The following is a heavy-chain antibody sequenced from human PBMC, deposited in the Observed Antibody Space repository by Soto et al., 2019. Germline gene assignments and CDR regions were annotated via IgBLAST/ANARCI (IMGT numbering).Heavy chain of an antibody. CDR2: INPNSGGT. Sequence: ASVKVSCKASGYTFPGYYIHLLLQAPGQGLEWMGWINPNSGGTKYAPKFQGGVTMTRDTSITTAYMELSRLRSGDTAVYYCAREPATAKPEGVDFWGQGTLVTVSS. D-gene: IGHD1-1*01. CDR1: GYTFPGYY. V-gene: IGHV1-2*02. CDR3: AREPATAKPEGVDF. J-gene: IGHJ4*02.